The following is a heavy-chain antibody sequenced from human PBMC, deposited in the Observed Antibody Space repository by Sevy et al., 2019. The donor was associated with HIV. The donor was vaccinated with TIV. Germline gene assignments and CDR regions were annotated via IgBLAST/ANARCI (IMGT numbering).Heavy chain of an antibody. D-gene: IGHD4-17*01. V-gene: IGHV3-15*01. CDR2: IRSNTDGGTT. CDR1: GLTFTDAW. J-gene: IGHJ4*02. Sequence: GGSLRLSCAASGLTFTDAWMAWVRQAPGKGLEWVGRIRSNTDGGTTEYAAPLKGRFTISRDDSKNTLYLQMNSLKSADTAVYYCTTDREYGDFKGGFDYWGRGALVTVSS. CDR3: TTDREYGDFKGGFDY.